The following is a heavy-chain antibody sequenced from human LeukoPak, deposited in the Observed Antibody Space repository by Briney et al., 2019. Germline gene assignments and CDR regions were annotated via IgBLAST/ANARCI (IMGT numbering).Heavy chain of an antibody. Sequence: GVSLRLSCAASGFTFSGYWMHWVRQAPGKGLVWVSRINSDGYSLTYADSVKGRFTISTDNAKTTLYLQMNSLIAEDTAVYSCTRAGYSSGFDSWGQGTLVTVSS. CDR3: TRAGYSSGFDS. V-gene: IGHV3-74*03. D-gene: IGHD6-19*01. J-gene: IGHJ5*01. CDR1: GFTFSGYW. CDR2: INSDGYSL.